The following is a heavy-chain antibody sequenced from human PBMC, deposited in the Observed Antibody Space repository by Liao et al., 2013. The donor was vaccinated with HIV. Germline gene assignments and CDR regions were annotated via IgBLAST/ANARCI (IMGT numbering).Heavy chain of an antibody. CDR1: GGSINTFY. J-gene: IGHJ4*02. V-gene: IGHV4-59*01. CDR2: IHHTGST. CDR3: ASTQWLYSPFDY. D-gene: IGHD3-22*01. Sequence: QVQLQESGPGLVKPSETLSLTCTVSGGSINTFYWSWIRHIPTKGLEWIGYIHHTGSTKYNPXLKSRVTISVDTSKNQFSLKLSSVTAADTAVYYCASTQWLYSPFDYWGQGTLVTVSS.